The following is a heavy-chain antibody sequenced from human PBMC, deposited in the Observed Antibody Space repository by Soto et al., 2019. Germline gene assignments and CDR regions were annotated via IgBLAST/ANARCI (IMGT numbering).Heavy chain of an antibody. CDR1: GFTFTDFY. D-gene: IGHD4-4*01. CDR2: IRPDGTET. CDR3: AGWGGHDYNY. J-gene: IGHJ4*02. V-gene: IGHV3-7*03. Sequence: EVQLVQSGGGLVQPGGSLRLSCVGSGFTFTDFYMNWVRQAPGKGLEWVANIRPDGTETYYVESVRGRFTTSRDNAKNSLFLKMNCLRADDTALSYCAGWGGHDYNYWGQGILVTVS.